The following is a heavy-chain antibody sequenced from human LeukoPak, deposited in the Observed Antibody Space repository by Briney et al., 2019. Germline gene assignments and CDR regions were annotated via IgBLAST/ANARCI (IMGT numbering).Heavy chain of an antibody. D-gene: IGHD3-16*02. CDR3: AKNRGFRGVIVVPPLDF. J-gene: IGHJ4*02. CDR1: VFPFSSYS. CDR2: ISSSAGNK. V-gene: IGHV3-23*01. Sequence: GRCLRLSCAASVFPFSSYSVSGVPRAPGRGWECGSSISSSAGNKYYADSVKGRFNISRDYSKNTLYLQMNSLRAEDTAIYYCAKNRGFRGVIVVPPLDFWGQGTLVTVSS.